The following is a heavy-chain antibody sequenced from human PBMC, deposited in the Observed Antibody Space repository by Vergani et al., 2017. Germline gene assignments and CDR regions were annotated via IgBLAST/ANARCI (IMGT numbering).Heavy chain of an antibody. Sequence: QVQLVQSGAEVKKPGASLKVSCKASGYTFTDYYMHWVRQAPGQGLEWMGWINPNSGGTTYAQKFQGRVTMTRDTSIGTAYMDLSRLRSDDAAVYYCARDARAIVVVTASRLGWFDPWGQGTLVTVSS. CDR1: GYTFTDYY. D-gene: IGHD2-21*02. J-gene: IGHJ5*02. V-gene: IGHV1-2*02. CDR2: INPNSGGT. CDR3: ARDARAIVVVTASRLGWFDP.